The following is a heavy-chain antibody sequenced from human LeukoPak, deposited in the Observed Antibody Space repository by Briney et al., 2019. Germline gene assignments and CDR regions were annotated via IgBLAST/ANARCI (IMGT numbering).Heavy chain of an antibody. CDR3: ARGTGEGYTYGRYYFDY. CDR2: VNPHSGGT. D-gene: IGHD5-18*01. V-gene: IGHV1-2*02. J-gene: IGHJ4*02. CDR1: GYTFTDYY. Sequence: ASVKVPCKTSGYTFTDYYIHWVRQAPGQGLEFMGWVNPHSGGTSYAAKFRGRVTLTRDTSTTTSYMDLSRLTSDDKALYYSARGTGEGYTYGRYYFDYWGQGTLVTVSS.